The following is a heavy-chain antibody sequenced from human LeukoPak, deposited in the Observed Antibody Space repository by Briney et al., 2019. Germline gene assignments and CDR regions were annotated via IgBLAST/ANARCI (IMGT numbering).Heavy chain of an antibody. CDR3: ARGSYNDY. D-gene: IGHD1-26*01. V-gene: IGHV1-18*01. Sequence: ASVKVSCKASGYTFTSYGISWVRQAPGQGLEWMGWINPNSGGTNYAQRLQGRVTMTTDTSTSTAYMEVRSLRSDDTAVYYCARGSYNDYWGQGTLVTVSS. CDR2: INPNSGGT. J-gene: IGHJ4*02. CDR1: GYTFTSYG.